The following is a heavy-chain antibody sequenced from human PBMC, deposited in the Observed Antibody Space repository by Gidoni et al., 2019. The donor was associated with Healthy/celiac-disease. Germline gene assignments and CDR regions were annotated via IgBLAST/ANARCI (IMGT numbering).Heavy chain of an antibody. CDR1: GFTFSSYS. J-gene: IGHJ6*02. V-gene: IGHV3-48*02. Sequence: EVQLVESGGGLVQPGGSLRLSCAASGFTFSSYSMNWVRQAPGKGLEWVSYISSSSSTIYYADSVKGRFTISRDNAKNSLYLQMNSLRDEDTAVYYCARGAAAGTGRTYYYGMDVWGQGTTVTVSS. CDR2: ISSSSSTI. D-gene: IGHD6-13*01. CDR3: ARGAAAGTGRTYYYGMDV.